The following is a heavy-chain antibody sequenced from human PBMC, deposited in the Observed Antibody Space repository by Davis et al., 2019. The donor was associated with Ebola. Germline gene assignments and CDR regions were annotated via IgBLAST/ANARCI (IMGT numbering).Heavy chain of an antibody. D-gene: IGHD2-2*01. CDR1: GGSISSYY. Sequence: PGGSLRLSCTVSGGSISSYYWSWIRQPPGKGLEWIGYIYYSGSTNYNPSLKSRVTISVDTSKNQFSLKLSSVTAADTAVYYCARTVSGGVPAVMWFDPWGQGTLVTVSS. CDR3: ARTVSGGVPAVMWFDP. V-gene: IGHV4-59*01. CDR2: IYYSGST. J-gene: IGHJ5*02.